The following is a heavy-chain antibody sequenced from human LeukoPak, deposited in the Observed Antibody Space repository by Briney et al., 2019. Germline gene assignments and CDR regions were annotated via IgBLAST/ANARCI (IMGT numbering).Heavy chain of an antibody. J-gene: IGHJ6*03. CDR1: GFTFSSYW. CDR3: AREGTGSYMDV. D-gene: IGHD1/OR15-1a*01. Sequence: PGGSLRLSCAASGFTFSSYWMHWVRQAPGKGLVWVSRMRTDGTITTYADSVKGRFSISRDNAKNTLYLQVNSLRVEDTAVYYCAREGTGSYMDVWGKGTTVTVTS. V-gene: IGHV3-74*01. CDR2: MRTDGTIT.